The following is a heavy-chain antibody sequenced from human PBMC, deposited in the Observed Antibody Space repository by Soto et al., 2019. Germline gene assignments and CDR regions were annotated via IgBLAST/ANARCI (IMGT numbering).Heavy chain of an antibody. Sequence: QLQLQESGSGLVKPSQTLSLTCAVSGGSISSGGYSWSWIRQPPGKGLEWIGYIYHSGSTYYNPSHTTPETLPVHRSKNQFSQKLCSVTAADTAVYYPARAGGLGAVAVDYWGQGTLVTVSS. CDR1: GGSISSGGYS. D-gene: IGHD6-19*01. J-gene: IGHJ4*02. CDR3: ARAGGLGAVAVDY. CDR2: IYHSGST. V-gene: IGHV4-30-2*01.